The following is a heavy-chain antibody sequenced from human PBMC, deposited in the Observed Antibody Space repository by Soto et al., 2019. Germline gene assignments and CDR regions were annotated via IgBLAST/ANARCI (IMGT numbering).Heavy chain of an antibody. V-gene: IGHV5-51*01. CDR2: IYPGDSDT. CDR3: ARRGSSYGSDG. D-gene: IGHD5-18*01. J-gene: IGHJ6*02. CDR1: GYNFATYW. Sequence: GESLKISCKGSGYNFATYWIAWVRQLPGKGPEWMGIIYPGDSDTSYSPSFQGQVTISVDKSISTAYLQWNSLKASDTAVYYCARRGSSYGSDGWGQGTKVTASS.